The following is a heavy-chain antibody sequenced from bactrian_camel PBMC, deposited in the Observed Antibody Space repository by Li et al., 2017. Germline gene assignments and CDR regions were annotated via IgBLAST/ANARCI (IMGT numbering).Heavy chain of an antibody. CDR1: GFTFSSYS. D-gene: IGHD1*01. CDR3: VRDRGEYADEAFAY. CDR2: IHSDGSNT. Sequence: HVQLVESGGGSVQAGGSLRLSCAASGFTFSSYSMSRVRQAPEKGLEWVSRIHSDGSNTYYADSVKGRFTISRDNAKNTVNPLMNNLRPEDTGTYYCVRDRGEYADEAFAYWGQGTQVTVS. V-gene: IGHV3S6*01. J-gene: IGHJ6*01.